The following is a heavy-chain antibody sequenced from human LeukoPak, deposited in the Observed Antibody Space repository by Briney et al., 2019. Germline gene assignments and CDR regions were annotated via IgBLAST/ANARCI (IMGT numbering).Heavy chain of an antibody. CDR1: GYTFTGYI. V-gene: IGHV1-2*02. CDR2: INPNSGGT. Sequence: ASVTVSCKASGYTFTGYILHWVRQAPGQGLEWMGWINPNSGGTNYAQKFQGRVTMTRDTSISTAYMELSRLRSDDTAVDYCARAAPPQWWGQGTLVTVSS. D-gene: IGHD6-19*01. J-gene: IGHJ4*02. CDR3: ARAAPPQW.